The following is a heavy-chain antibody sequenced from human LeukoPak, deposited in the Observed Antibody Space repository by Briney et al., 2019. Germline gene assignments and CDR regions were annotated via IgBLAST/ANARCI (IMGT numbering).Heavy chain of an antibody. Sequence: GGSLRLSCAASGFTFSSYSMNWVRQAPGKGLEWVSSISSSSSYIYYADSVKGRFTISRDNAKNSLYLLMNSLRAEDTAVYYCARALSIFGVVKYYFDYWGQGTLVTVSS. CDR3: ARALSIFGVVKYYFDY. J-gene: IGHJ4*02. V-gene: IGHV3-21*01. D-gene: IGHD3-3*01. CDR2: ISSSSSYI. CDR1: GFTFSSYS.